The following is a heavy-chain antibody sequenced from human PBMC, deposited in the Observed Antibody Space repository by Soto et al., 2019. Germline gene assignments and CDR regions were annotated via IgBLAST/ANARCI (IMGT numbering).Heavy chain of an antibody. D-gene: IGHD3-16*01. V-gene: IGHV1-69*18. CDR2: IVPLSGPP. CDR1: GGNSNSYS. J-gene: IGHJ4*02. Sequence: QVRLVQSGAEVKKPGSSVKLSCKVSGGNSNSYSIAWVRQAPGQGRQWLGTIVPLSGPPNHAQQFQARVTITADPSTNTAYLELRSLRSEDTAIYYCARDWRQMSRGGFFDYWGQGSLVTISS. CDR3: ARDWRQMSRGGFFDY.